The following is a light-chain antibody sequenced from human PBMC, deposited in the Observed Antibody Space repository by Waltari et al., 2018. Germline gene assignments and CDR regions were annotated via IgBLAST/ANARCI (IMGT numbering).Light chain of an antibody. V-gene: IGLV1-44*01. J-gene: IGLJ3*02. Sequence: QSVLTQPPSASGTPGQRVTISCSGSSSNIESNTVNWYQQLPGTAPKLLLYRNSLRPSGVPDRFSGSQSGTSASLAIGGLQSEDEATYYCAAWDDRMNGRGVFGGGTKVTVL. CDR3: AAWDDRMNGRGV. CDR2: RNS. CDR1: SSNIESNT.